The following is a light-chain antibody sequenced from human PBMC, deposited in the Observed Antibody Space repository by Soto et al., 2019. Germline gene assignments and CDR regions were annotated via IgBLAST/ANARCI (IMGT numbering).Light chain of an antibody. Sequence: VWPQAPCTLSLSVVERSTLSCRASQSVSSNLAWYQQKPGQAPRLLIYDASNRATGIPARFSGSGSGTDFTLTISSLEPEDFAVYYCQQRSNWPPTFGQGTRLEIK. CDR2: DAS. CDR3: QQRSNWPPT. CDR1: QSVSSN. J-gene: IGKJ5*01. V-gene: IGKV3-11*01.